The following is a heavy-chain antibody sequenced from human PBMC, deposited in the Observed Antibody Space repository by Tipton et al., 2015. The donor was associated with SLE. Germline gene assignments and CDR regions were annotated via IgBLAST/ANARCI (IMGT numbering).Heavy chain of an antibody. CDR1: GHSISSGFY. D-gene: IGHD2/OR15-2a*01. CDR3: ARSSSVRTLLWPTFAY. Sequence: TLSLTCSVSGHSISSGFYGGWIRQSPGKGLEWIGNFYHRGTTYYNPSLKSRVTISADTSKNHWSLKLTSVTAADTAVYFCARSSSVRTLLWPTFAYWGQGTLVTVSS. J-gene: IGHJ4*02. CDR2: FYHRGTT. V-gene: IGHV4-38-2*01.